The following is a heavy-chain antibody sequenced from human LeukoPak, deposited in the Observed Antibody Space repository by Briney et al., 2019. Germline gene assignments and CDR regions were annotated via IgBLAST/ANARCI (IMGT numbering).Heavy chain of an antibody. CDR1: GFTFSSYA. V-gene: IGHV3-30-3*01. J-gene: IGHJ4*02. CDR3: ARDRVVPSAYYFDY. D-gene: IGHD2-2*01. Sequence: GGSLRLSCAASGFTFSSYAMHWVRQAPGKGLEWVAVISYDGSNKYYADSVKGRFTISRDNSKNTLYLQMDSLRAKDTAVYYCARDRVVPSAYYFDYWGQGTLVTVSS. CDR2: ISYDGSNK.